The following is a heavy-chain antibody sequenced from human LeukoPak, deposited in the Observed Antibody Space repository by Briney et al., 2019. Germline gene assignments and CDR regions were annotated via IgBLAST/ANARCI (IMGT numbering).Heavy chain of an antibody. V-gene: IGHV3-33*01. CDR2: IWYDGSNK. CDR1: GFTFSSYG. Sequence: GGSLRLSCAASGFTFSSYGMHWVRQAPGKGLEWVAVIWYDGSNKYYADSVKGRFTISRDNSKNTLYLQMNSLRAEDTAVYYCARGNSGYDFGNYYYGMDVWGQGTTVTVSS. D-gene: IGHD5-12*01. CDR3: ARGNSGYDFGNYYYGMDV. J-gene: IGHJ6*02.